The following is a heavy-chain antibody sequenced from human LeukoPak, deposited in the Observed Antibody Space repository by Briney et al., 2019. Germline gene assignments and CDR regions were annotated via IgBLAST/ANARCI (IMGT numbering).Heavy chain of an antibody. J-gene: IGHJ4*02. CDR3: AKDMTPFFYGSGRDYFDY. D-gene: IGHD3-10*01. V-gene: IGHV3-30*02. Sequence: GGSLRLSCAASGFTFSSYGMHWVRQAPGKGLEWVAFIRYDGSNKYYADSVKGRFTISRDNSKNTLYLQMNSLRAEDTAVYYCAKDMTPFFYGSGRDYFDYWGQGTRVTVSS. CDR1: GFTFSSYG. CDR2: IRYDGSNK.